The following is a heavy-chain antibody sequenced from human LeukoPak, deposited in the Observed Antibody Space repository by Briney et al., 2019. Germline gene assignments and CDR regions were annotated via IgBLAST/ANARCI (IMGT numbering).Heavy chain of an antibody. D-gene: IGHD6-13*01. CDR1: GFTFSSYN. CDR3: ARDPYSGSYVDYYYYYYMDV. J-gene: IGHJ6*03. CDR2: ITSSSSHI. V-gene: IGHV3-21*01. Sequence: TPGGSLRLSCAASGFTFSSYNMNWVRQAPGKGLEWVSSITSSSSHIYYADSVKGRFTISRDNAKNSLYLQIDSLRAEDTAVYYCARDPYSGSYVDYYYYYYMDVWGKGTTVTISS.